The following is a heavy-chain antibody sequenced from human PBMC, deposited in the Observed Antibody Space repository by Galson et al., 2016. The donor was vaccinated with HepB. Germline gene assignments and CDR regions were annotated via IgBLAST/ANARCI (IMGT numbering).Heavy chain of an antibody. CDR1: GFTFSVST. J-gene: IGHJ3*02. CDR3: TRDTREFNAFDI. V-gene: IGHV3-73*01. Sequence: SLRLSCAASGFTFSVSTIFWVRQASGKGLEWVGRVRSKANNYAAAYTTSVQGRFTISRDDSINTAYLQMNSLKIEDTAIYYCTRDTREFNAFDIWGQGTMVTVSS. CDR2: VRSKANNYAA.